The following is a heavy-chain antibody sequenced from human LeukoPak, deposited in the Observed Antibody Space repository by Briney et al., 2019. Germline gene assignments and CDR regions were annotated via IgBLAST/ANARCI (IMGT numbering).Heavy chain of an antibody. D-gene: IGHD3-22*01. CDR2: IGASGGGT. CDR3: AKRGVVIRVILVGFHKEAYYFDS. J-gene: IGHJ4*02. Sequence: GGSLRLSCAVSGITLSNYGMSWVRQAPGKGLEWVAGIGASGGGTNYADSVKGRFTISRDNPENTLYLQMNSLRAEDTAVYFCAKRGVVIRVILVGFHKEAYYFDSWGQGALITVSS. CDR1: GITLSNYG. V-gene: IGHV3-23*01.